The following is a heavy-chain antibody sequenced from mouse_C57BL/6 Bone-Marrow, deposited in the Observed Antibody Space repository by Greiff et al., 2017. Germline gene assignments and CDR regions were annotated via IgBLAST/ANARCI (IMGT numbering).Heavy chain of an antibody. Sequence: VQLKESVAELVKPGASVKLSCTASGFNFTNSPIEWMKQNPGKSLEWIGNFHPYNDDTKYDEKFKGKATMTVEKSSSTVYLELSRLPSDVSAVYSCANLFSYCFDYWGQGTILTVSA. CDR2: FHPYNDDT. CDR3: ANLFSYCFDY. V-gene: IGHV1-47*01. J-gene: IGHJ2*01. D-gene: IGHD2-10*01. CDR1: GFNFTNSP.